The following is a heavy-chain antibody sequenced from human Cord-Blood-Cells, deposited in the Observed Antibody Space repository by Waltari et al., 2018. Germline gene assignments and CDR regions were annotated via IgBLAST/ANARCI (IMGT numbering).Heavy chain of an antibody. CDR2: IIPIFGTA. J-gene: IGHJ3*02. CDR1: GGTVSSYA. D-gene: IGHD3-16*01. CDR3: ARLGENDAFDI. Sequence: VQLVQSGAEVKKPGSSVQVSCKASGGTVSSYAICWVAQAPGQGLVWMGGIIPIFGTANYAQKFQGRVTITAYESTSTAYMELSSLRSEDTAVYYCARLGENDAFDIWGQGTMVTVSS. V-gene: IGHV1-69*12.